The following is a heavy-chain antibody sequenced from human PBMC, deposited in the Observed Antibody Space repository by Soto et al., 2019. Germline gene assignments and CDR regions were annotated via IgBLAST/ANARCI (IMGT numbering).Heavy chain of an antibody. CDR2: IYSGGST. Sequence: GGSLRLSCAASGFTVSSNYMSWVRQAPGKGLEWVSVIYSGGSTYYADSVKGRFTISRDNSKNTLYLQMNSLRAEDTAVYYCARGHVDTAMVRDGKFDIWGQETM. CDR1: GFTVSSNY. CDR3: ARGHVDTAMVRDGKFDI. V-gene: IGHV3-53*01. D-gene: IGHD5-18*01. J-gene: IGHJ3*02.